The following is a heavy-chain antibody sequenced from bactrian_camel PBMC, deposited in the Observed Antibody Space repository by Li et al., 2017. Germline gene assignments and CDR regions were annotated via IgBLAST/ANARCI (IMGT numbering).Heavy chain of an antibody. D-gene: IGHD4*01. V-gene: IGHV3S53*01. CDR3: ASLSAVYQNY. Sequence: VQLVESGGGSVQAGGSLRLSCAASGNTYTTCTMGWYRQTHGEKRELVANIGSDGETEYHDSVKGRFTASRDNAKNTLNLQLNALKTEDTAMYYCASLSAVYQNYLGQGTQVTVS. CDR1: GNTYTTCT. CDR2: IGSDGET. J-gene: IGHJ4*01.